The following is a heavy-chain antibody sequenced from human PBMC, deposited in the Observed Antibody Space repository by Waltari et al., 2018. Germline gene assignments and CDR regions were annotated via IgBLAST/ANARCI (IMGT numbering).Heavy chain of an antibody. CDR1: GYTFTGYY. Sequence: QVQLVQSGAEVKKPGDSVKVSCKASGYTFTGYYMHWVRQAPGQGLEWMGWINPNSGGTNYAQKFQGRVTMTRDTSISTAYMELSRLRSDDTAVYYCARDGGGSLAYHDAFDIWGQGTMVTVSS. J-gene: IGHJ3*02. V-gene: IGHV1-2*02. CDR2: INPNSGGT. D-gene: IGHD3-16*01. CDR3: ARDGGGSLAYHDAFDI.